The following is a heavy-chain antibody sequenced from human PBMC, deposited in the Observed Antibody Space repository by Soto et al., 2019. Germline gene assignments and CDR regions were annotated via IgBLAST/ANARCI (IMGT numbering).Heavy chain of an antibody. V-gene: IGHV3-48*03. D-gene: IGHD3-10*01. CDR3: ARGAWGSGSYYYYGMDV. CDR2: ISSSGSTI. J-gene: IGHJ6*02. CDR1: GFTFSSYE. Sequence: GGSLRLSCAASGFTFSSYEMNWVRQAPGKGLEWVSYISSSGSTIYYADSVKGRFTISRDNAKNSLYLQMNSLRAEDTAVYYCARGAWGSGSYYYYGMDVWGQGTTVTVSS.